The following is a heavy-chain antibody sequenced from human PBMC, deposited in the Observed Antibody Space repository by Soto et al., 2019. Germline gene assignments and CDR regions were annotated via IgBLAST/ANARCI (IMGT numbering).Heavy chain of an antibody. CDR2: IYYSGST. CDR1: GGSISSGGYY. D-gene: IGHD3-22*01. CDR3: ARLSSIDSSGYYLDY. V-gene: IGHV4-31*03. J-gene: IGHJ4*02. Sequence: NPSETLSLTCNVSGGSISSGGYYWSWIRQHPGKGLEWIGYIYYSGSTHYSSSLKSRVTMSIDTSKNQFPLKLTSVTAADTAVYYCARLSSIDSSGYYLDYWGQGTLVTVSS.